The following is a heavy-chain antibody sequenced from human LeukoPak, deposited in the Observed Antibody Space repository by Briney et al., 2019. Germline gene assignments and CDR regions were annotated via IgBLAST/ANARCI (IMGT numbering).Heavy chain of an antibody. D-gene: IGHD2-2*02. V-gene: IGHV3-7*01. Sequence: GGSLRLSCAASGFTFSSYWMSWVRQAPGKGLEWVANIKQDGSEKYYVDSVKGRFTISRDNAKNSLYLQMNSLRAEDTAVYYCARDLYCSSTSWYICYYYYMDVWGKGTTVTVS. CDR3: ARDLYCSSTSWYICYYYYMDV. CDR1: GFTFSSYW. CDR2: IKQDGSEK. J-gene: IGHJ6*03.